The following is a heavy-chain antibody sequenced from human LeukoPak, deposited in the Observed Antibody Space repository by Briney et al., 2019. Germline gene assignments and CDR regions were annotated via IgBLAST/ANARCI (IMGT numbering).Heavy chain of an antibody. D-gene: IGHD4-11*01. J-gene: IGHJ4*02. V-gene: IGHV3-23*01. Sequence: GGSLRLSCAASGFTFSSYAMSWVRQAPGKGLEWVSAISGSGGSTYYADSVKGRFTNSRDNSKNTLYLQMNSLRAEDTAVYYCAKDLRGMTTVTSGRDYWGQGTLVTVSS. CDR2: ISGSGGST. CDR1: GFTFSSYA. CDR3: AKDLRGMTTVTSGRDY.